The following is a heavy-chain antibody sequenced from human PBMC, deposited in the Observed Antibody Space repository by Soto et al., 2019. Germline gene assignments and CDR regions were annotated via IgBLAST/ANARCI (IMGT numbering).Heavy chain of an antibody. D-gene: IGHD2-21*01. V-gene: IGHV4-31*03. Sequence: PSETLSLTCTVIGGSIRSPNFSWSWIRQHPGKGPEWIGNIYYNGTTTYSPSLESRLTISLDPSKNQFSLTLKSVTAADTAVYYCATLPPRIVVSLLPIPTWGQGILVTVSS. CDR1: GGSIRSPNFS. CDR3: ATLPPRIVVSLLPIPT. J-gene: IGHJ5*02. CDR2: IYYNGTT.